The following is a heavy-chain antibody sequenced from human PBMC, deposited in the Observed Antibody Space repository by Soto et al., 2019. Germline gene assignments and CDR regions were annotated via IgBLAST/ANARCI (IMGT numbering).Heavy chain of an antibody. CDR3: AKDRGMYSSSSNYFDY. J-gene: IGHJ4*02. CDR2: ISGSGGST. Sequence: GGSLRLSCADSGFTFSSYAMSWVRQAPGKGLEWVSAISGSGGSTYYADSVKGRFTISRDNSKNKLYLQMNSLRADDTAVYYCAKDRGMYSSSSNYFDYWGQGTLVTVSS. D-gene: IGHD6-6*01. V-gene: IGHV3-23*01. CDR1: GFTFSSYA.